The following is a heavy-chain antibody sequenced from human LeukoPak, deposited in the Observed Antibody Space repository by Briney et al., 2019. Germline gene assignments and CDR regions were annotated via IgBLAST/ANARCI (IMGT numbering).Heavy chain of an antibody. D-gene: IGHD1-26*01. V-gene: IGHV4-34*01. Sequence: RASETLSLTCAVYGGSFSGYYWSWIRQPPGKGLEWIGEINHSGSTNYNPSLKSRVTISLDTSRTQFSLELASVTAADTAVYYCARIRGWEGSRYYYYYYMDVWGKGTTVTVSS. CDR2: INHSGST. CDR1: GGSFSGYY. J-gene: IGHJ6*03. CDR3: ARIRGWEGSRYYYYYYMDV.